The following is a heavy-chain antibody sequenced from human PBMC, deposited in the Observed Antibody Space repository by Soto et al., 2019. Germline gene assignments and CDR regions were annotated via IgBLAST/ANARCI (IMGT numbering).Heavy chain of an antibody. CDR3: ARDGAHQDIDY. CDR1: GIRFGSSG. CDR2: IWYDGSNQ. Sequence: QVQLVESGGGVVQPGRSLRLSCVASGIRFGSSGMHWVRQAPGKGLEWVAFIWYDGSNQYYSDSVKGRFTISRDNSMNTVSLQMDSLRVEDTGIYYCARDGAHQDIDYWGQGTLVTVSS. D-gene: IGHD2-2*01. J-gene: IGHJ4*02. V-gene: IGHV3-33*01.